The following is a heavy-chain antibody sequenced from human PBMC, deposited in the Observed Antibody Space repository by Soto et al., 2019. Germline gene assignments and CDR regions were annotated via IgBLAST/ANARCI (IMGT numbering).Heavy chain of an antibody. J-gene: IGHJ6*03. CDR1: GFTFSSYA. D-gene: IGHD6-13*01. V-gene: IGHV3-23*01. Sequence: PGGSLRLSCAASGFTFSSYAMSWVRQAPGKGLEWVSAISGSGGSTYYADSVKGRFTISRDNSKNTLYLQMNSLRAEDTAVYYFAKGHSGCSWDNYYYFLDVWGKGTTVTVSS. CDR3: AKGHSGCSWDNYYYFLDV. CDR2: ISGSGGST.